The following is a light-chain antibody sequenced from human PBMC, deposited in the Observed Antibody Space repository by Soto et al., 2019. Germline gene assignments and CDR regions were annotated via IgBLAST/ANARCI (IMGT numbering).Light chain of an antibody. CDR1: QTISSGF. CDR2: DAS. Sequence: EIVWTQSPGILYLSPGDRATLSCRASQTISSGFLAWYQQKVGQAHRLLIYDASNRATGVPDRFSGSGSGTDFSLTISRLEPEDFAVYHCQQYSSSPRTFGQGTRLEI. CDR3: QQYSSSPRT. J-gene: IGKJ5*01. V-gene: IGKV3-20*01.